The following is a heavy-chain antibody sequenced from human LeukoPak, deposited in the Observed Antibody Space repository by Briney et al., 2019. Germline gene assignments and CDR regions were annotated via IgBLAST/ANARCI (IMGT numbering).Heavy chain of an antibody. V-gene: IGHV4-61*02. D-gene: IGHD1-26*01. CDR2: IYTSGST. CDR3: ARGGELMNF. Sequence: SETLSLTCTVSGGSVNSGNYYWTWIRQPAGKRLEWIGRIYTSGSTNYNPSLKSRVTISIDASKNQFSLRLTSVTAADTAVYYCARGGELMNFWGQGTLVTVSS. J-gene: IGHJ4*02. CDR1: GGSVNSGNYY.